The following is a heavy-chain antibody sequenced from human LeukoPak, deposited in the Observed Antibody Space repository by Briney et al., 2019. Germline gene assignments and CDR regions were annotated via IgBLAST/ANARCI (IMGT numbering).Heavy chain of an antibody. J-gene: IGHJ3*02. CDR3: AGPYCSSTSCYGAFDI. D-gene: IGHD2-2*01. Sequence: PSETLSLTCTVSGGSISSYYWSWIRQPPGKGLEWIGYIYYSGSTNYNPSLKSRVTISVDTSKNQFSLKLSSVTAADTAVYYCAGPYCSSTSCYGAFDIWGQGTMVTVSS. CDR2: IYYSGST. CDR1: GGSISSYY. V-gene: IGHV4-59*01.